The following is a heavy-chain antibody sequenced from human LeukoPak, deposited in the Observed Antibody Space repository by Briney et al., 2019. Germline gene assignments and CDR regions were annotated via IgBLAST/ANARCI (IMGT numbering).Heavy chain of an antibody. V-gene: IGHV3-48*03. Sequence: TGGSLRLSCAASGFTFSSYEMNWVRQAPGKGLEWVSYISSSGSTIYYADSVKGRFTISRDNAKNSLYLQMSSLRAEDTAVYYCVVGDYYDSSGYYRAFQHWGQGTLVTVSS. CDR2: ISSSGSTI. J-gene: IGHJ1*01. CDR3: VVGDYYDSSGYYRAFQH. D-gene: IGHD3-22*01. CDR1: GFTFSSYE.